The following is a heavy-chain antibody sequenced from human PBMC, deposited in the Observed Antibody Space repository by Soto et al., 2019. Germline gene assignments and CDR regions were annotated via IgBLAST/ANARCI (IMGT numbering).Heavy chain of an antibody. Sequence: PSETLSLTCTVSGSSIINSAYYWAWLRQPPGKGLEWIGNIFYSGRVYYSPSLQGRVTMSVDTSRNQFSLQLRSVTAADTAVYYCARARIVLIPTAWFDPWGRGTMVTVSS. V-gene: IGHV4-39*02. CDR3: ARARIVLIPTAWFDP. J-gene: IGHJ5*02. CDR1: GSSIINSAYY. CDR2: IFYSGRV. D-gene: IGHD2-2*01.